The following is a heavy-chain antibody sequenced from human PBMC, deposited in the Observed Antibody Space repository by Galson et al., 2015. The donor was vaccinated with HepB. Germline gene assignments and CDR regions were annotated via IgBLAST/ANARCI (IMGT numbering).Heavy chain of an antibody. J-gene: IGHJ4*02. CDR3: TTITMMLVHPDY. CDR1: GFSLGNAW. CDR2: IKCTRAGGET. Sequence: SLRLSCEAAGFSLGNAWMNWVRQAPGKGVDWVGGIKCTRAGGETDDAAPVTGRFSISRDDSINMMFLQMNSLTTEDTAVYYCTTITMMLVHPDYWGQGTLVTVSS. D-gene: IGHD3-22*01. V-gene: IGHV3-15*01.